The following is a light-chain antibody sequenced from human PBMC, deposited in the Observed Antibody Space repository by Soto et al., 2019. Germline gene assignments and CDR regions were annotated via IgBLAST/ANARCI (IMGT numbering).Light chain of an antibody. CDR3: QQYANYPLT. CDR2: TTS. Sequence: DIEMTQAPSSLSASVGDRVSITCRASHPINKWLAWYQQKPNQAPRSLIYTTSIRQSGVPSRFSGSGSVTDFTLTITGLQPEDFATYFCQQYANYPLTFGQGTRL. J-gene: IGKJ5*01. V-gene: IGKV1D-16*01. CDR1: HPINKW.